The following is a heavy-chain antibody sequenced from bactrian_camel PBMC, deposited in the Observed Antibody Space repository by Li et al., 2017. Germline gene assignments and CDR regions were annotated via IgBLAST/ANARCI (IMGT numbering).Heavy chain of an antibody. CDR1: GFTFSTYY. CDR3: AAERGVRLGWVLSPSRYNL. J-gene: IGHJ4*01. CDR2: INDVGGRI. V-gene: IGHV3S40*01. D-gene: IGHD5*01. Sequence: DVQLVESGGGLVQPGGSLRLSCAASGFTFSTYYINWIRQAPGKGLEWLASINDVGGRINYADSVKGRFTISRDNTKNMLYLQLNSLKAEDTAMYYCAAERGVRLGWVLSPSRYNLWGQGTQVTVS.